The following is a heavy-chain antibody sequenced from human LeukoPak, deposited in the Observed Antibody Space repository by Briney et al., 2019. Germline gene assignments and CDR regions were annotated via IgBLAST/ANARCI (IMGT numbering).Heavy chain of an antibody. V-gene: IGHV3-74*01. CDR1: GFTFSSYW. D-gene: IGHD6-19*01. CDR3: AGGGAYSSAYYYFDY. Sequence: GGSLRLSCAASGFTFSSYWIHWVRQTPGKGLVWVSRINSDGSSTSYADSVKGRFTISRDNAKNTLYLQMNSLRPEDTAFYYCAGGGAYSSAYYYFDYWGQGALVTVSS. CDR2: INSDGSST. J-gene: IGHJ4*02.